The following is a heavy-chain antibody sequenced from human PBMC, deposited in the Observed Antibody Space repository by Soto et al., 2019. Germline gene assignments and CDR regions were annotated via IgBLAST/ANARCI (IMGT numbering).Heavy chain of an antibody. J-gene: IGHJ5*02. Sequence: QVQLVQSGAEVKKPGASVKVSCKASGYTFNSYGITWVRQAPGQGLEWMGWISTYNGKTNYGQKVQGRVTMTTDTSTSTAYMELRILTSHDTAVYYCARRALPTATPSCFSPWGQGTLLTVSS. D-gene: IGHD2-2*01. CDR3: ARRALPTATPSCFSP. V-gene: IGHV1-18*04. CDR2: ISTYNGKT. CDR1: GYTFNSYG.